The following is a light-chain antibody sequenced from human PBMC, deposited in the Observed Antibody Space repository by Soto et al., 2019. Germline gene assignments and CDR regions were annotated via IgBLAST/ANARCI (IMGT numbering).Light chain of an antibody. CDR2: ENN. V-gene: IGLV1-51*02. CDR1: SSNIGSSY. J-gene: IGLJ2*01. Sequence: QPVLTQPPSVSAAPGQRVSLLCSGASSNIGSSYVAWYRQLPGTAPKLLIYENNKRPSGIPDRFSGSKSGTSATLGITGLQTGDEAVYYCGTWDSSLSAGVFGGGTKLTVL. CDR3: GTWDSSLSAGV.